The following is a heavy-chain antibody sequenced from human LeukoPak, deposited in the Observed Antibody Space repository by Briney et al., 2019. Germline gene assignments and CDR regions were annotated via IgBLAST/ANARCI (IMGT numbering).Heavy chain of an antibody. V-gene: IGHV3-30*03. J-gene: IGHJ4*02. Sequence: GGSLRLSCAASGFTFSSYGMHWVRQAPGKGLEWVAVLSYEGSNNYYADSVKGRFTISRDNSKNTPYLQMNSLKTEDTAVYYCTRLWQQLAEGPLRAFDYWGQGTLVTVSS. CDR1: GFTFSSYG. CDR3: TRLWQQLAEGPLRAFDY. CDR2: LSYEGSNN. D-gene: IGHD6-13*01.